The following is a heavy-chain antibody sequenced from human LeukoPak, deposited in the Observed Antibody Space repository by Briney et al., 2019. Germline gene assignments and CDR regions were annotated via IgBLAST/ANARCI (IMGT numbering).Heavy chain of an antibody. D-gene: IGHD4-17*01. V-gene: IGHV6-1*01. CDR2: TYYRSKWYN. Sequence: PSQTLSLTCAISGDSASSNSAAWNWIRQSPSRGLEWLGRTYYRSKWYNDYAVSVKSRITINPDTSKNQFSLQLNSVTPEDTAVYYCARDPRDYGDSYYYYGMDVWGKGTTVTVSS. CDR1: GDSASSNSAA. CDR3: ARDPRDYGDSYYYYGMDV. J-gene: IGHJ6*04.